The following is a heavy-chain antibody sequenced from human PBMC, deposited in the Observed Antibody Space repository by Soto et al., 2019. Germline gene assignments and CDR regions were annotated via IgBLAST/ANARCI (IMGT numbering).Heavy chain of an antibody. J-gene: IGHJ5*02. V-gene: IGHV1-2*02. CDR1: GYTFTGYY. CDR2: INPNSGGT. D-gene: IGHD3-3*01. CDR3: ARAGKITIFGVVIMPYNWFDP. Sequence: ASVKVSCKASGYTFTGYYMHWVRQAPGQGLEWMGWINPNSGGTNYAQKFQGRVTMTRDTSISTAYMELSRLRSEDTAVYYCARAGKITIFGVVIMPYNWFDPWGQGTLVTVSS.